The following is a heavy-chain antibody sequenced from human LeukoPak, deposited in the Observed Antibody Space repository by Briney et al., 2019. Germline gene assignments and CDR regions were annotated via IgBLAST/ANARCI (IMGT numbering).Heavy chain of an antibody. CDR3: ARASGVTMVRGVSRGAFDI. D-gene: IGHD3-10*01. CDR1: GFTFSDYY. V-gene: IGHV3-11*06. CDR2: ISISGGYT. Sequence: PGGSLRLSCAASGFTFSDYYMSWIRQAPGKGLEWVSYISISGGYTEYADSVKGRFTISRDNAKNSLYLQMNSLRAEDTAVYYCARASGVTMVRGVSRGAFDIWGQGTMVTVSS. J-gene: IGHJ3*02.